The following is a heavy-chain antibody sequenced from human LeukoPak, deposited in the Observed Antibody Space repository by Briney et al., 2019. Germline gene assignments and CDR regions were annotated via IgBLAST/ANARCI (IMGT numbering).Heavy chain of an antibody. V-gene: IGHV1-18*04. CDR1: GYTFTSYG. D-gene: IGHD6-19*01. CDR2: ISAYNGNT. CDR3: ARDPYSSGWYYFDY. J-gene: IGHJ4*02. Sequence: ALVKVSCKASGYTFTSYGISWVRQAPGQGLEWMGWISAYNGNTNYAQKLQGRVTMTTDTSTSTAYMELRSLRSDDTAVYYCARDPYSSGWYYFDYWGQGTLVTVSS.